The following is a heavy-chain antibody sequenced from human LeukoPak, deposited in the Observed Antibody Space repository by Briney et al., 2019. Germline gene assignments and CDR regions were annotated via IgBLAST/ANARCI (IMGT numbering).Heavy chain of an antibody. Sequence: GASVKVSCKASGYSFTNYGIDWVRQAPGQGLEWMGWISPYNGDTKYTQKFQGRVIKTTDTSTSTAYMELRSLRSDDTAVYYCGREFCDDARCYGPDYWGQGTLVMVSS. CDR1: GYSFTNYG. CDR3: GREFCDDARCYGPDY. V-gene: IGHV1-18*01. J-gene: IGHJ4*02. CDR2: ISPYNGDT. D-gene: IGHD2-2*01.